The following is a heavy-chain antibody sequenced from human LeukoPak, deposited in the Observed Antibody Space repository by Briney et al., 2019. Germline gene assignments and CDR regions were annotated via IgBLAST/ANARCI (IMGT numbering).Heavy chain of an antibody. V-gene: IGHV1-8*01. CDR2: MNPRDNT. J-gene: IGHJ3*02. D-gene: IGHD3-3*02. Sequence: ASVKVSCKASGYTSTSPDINWVRQATGRGLEWLGWMNPRDNTGYAQKFQGRVTLTRDKSINTAYMELSSLRSEDTAVYFCARYTQHYGFDIWGQGTMVTVSA. CDR3: ARYTQHYGFDI. CDR1: GYTSTSPD.